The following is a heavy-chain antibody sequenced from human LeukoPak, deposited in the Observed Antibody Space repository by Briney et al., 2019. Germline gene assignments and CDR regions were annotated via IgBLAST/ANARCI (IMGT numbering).Heavy chain of an antibody. CDR3: ARGSITVVPAFDI. D-gene: IGHD4-23*01. Sequence: SETLSLTCTVSGGSLSTYYWSWIRQTPGQGLGWIGCIYYTGSANYNPSLRSRGTISVDTSKNQFSLKLTSVTAADTAVYYCARGSITVVPAFDIWGQGTMVTVSS. CDR2: IYYTGSA. J-gene: IGHJ3*02. CDR1: GGSLSTYY. V-gene: IGHV4-59*12.